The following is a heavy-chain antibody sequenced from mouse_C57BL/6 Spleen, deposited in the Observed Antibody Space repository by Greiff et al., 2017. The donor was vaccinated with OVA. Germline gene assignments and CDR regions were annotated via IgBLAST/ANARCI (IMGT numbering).Heavy chain of an antibody. J-gene: IGHJ4*01. CDR3: AREVGGSSYDYYAMDY. Sequence: EVKLQQSGPELVKPGASVKISCKASGYTFTDYYMNWVKQSHGKSLEWIGDINPNNGGTSYNQKFKGKATLTVDTSSSTAYMELRSLTSEDSAVYYCAREVGGSSYDYYAMDYWGQGTSVTVSS. D-gene: IGHD1-1*01. CDR2: INPNNGGT. CDR1: GYTFTDYY. V-gene: IGHV1-26*01.